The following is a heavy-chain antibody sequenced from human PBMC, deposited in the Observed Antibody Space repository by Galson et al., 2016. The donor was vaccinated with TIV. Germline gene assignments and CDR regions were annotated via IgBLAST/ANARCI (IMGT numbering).Heavy chain of an antibody. Sequence: SLRLSCAASGFTFSNDNMHWVRRAPGKGLEWVSCISGRGSYISYADSVKGRFTISRDNSKNTLYLQMSNLRAEDTAVYFCATSTVPNLGDYWGQGVLATVSS. CDR1: GFTFSNDN. CDR3: ATSTVPNLGDY. V-gene: IGHV3-21*04. D-gene: IGHD4-17*01. CDR2: ISGRGSYI. J-gene: IGHJ4*02.